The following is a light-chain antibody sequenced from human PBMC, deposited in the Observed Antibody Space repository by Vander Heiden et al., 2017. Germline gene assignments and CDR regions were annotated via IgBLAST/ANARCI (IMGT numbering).Light chain of an antibody. CDR2: EAA. CDR3: QQRRDGPLT. V-gene: IGKV3-11*01. Sequence: EFVLTQSPATLSLSPGERATLSCRASQSVSSYVAWYQQKPGQAPRRLIYEAANRAAGIPARFSGSGSGTDFTLTISSLEPEDFAVYYCQQRRDGPLTFGGGTKVEIK. J-gene: IGKJ4*01. CDR1: QSVSSY.